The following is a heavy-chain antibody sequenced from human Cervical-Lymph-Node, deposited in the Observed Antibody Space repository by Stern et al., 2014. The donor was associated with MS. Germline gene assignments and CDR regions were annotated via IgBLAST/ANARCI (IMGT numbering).Heavy chain of an antibody. CDR1: GVAFGGYS. J-gene: IGHJ6*02. V-gene: IGHV3-48*02. D-gene: IGHD2-8*02. Sequence: VQLVQSGGDLVPPGGSLKLSCAASGVAFGGYSMNWVRQAPGTGLEWVSIISSSGRTIYIADSVKGRFTVSRDNSNNSLFLQINSLRDEDTAVYYCARVVFGLDVWGPGTTVIVSS. CDR3: ARVVFGLDV. CDR2: ISSSGRTI.